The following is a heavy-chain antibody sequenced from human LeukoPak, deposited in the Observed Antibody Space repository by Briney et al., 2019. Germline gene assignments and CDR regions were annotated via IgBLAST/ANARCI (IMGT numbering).Heavy chain of an antibody. CDR1: GGSISSSSYY. J-gene: IGHJ3*02. CDR2: IYTSGST. D-gene: IGHD3-9*01. Sequence: SETLSLTCTVSGGSISSSSYYWSWIRQPAGKGLEWIGRIYTSGSTNYNPPLKSRVTMSVDTSKNQFSLKLRSVTAADTAVYYCARDRYYDILTGMEGNDGFDIWGQGTMVTVSS. CDR3: ARDRYYDILTGMEGNDGFDI. V-gene: IGHV4-61*02.